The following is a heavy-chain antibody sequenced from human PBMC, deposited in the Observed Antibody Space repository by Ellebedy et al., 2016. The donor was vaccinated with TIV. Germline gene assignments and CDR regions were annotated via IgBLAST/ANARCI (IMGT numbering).Heavy chain of an antibody. CDR3: ASADYASRKEVSY. J-gene: IGHJ4*02. V-gene: IGHV3-48*03. CDR1: GLNFSNYV. Sequence: PGGSLRLSCKASGLNFSNYVMNWVRQAPGKALEWVSSISGGDNAIHYADSVKGRFTVSRDNAKNPLFLQMNFLRVENTAVYYCASADYASRKEVSYWGQGTLVTVSS. CDR2: ISGGDNAI. D-gene: IGHD3-16*01.